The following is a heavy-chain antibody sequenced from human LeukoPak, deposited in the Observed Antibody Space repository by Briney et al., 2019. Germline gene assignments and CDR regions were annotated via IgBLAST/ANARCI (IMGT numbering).Heavy chain of an antibody. D-gene: IGHD2-15*01. Sequence: PGGSLRLSCAASGFTFSSYSMNWVRQAPGKGLEWVSSISSSSSYIYYADPVKGRFTISRDNAKNSLYLQMNSLRAEDTAVYYCARAPLGYCSGGSCYDLDYWGQGTLVTVSS. V-gene: IGHV3-21*01. J-gene: IGHJ4*02. CDR2: ISSSSSYI. CDR1: GFTFSSYS. CDR3: ARAPLGYCSGGSCYDLDY.